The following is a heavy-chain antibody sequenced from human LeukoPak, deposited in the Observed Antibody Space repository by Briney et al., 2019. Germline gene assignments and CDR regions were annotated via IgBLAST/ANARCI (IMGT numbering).Heavy chain of an antibody. CDR1: GFTFSSYA. D-gene: IGHD6-13*01. CDR3: AKGADYSTYVHFDY. Sequence: PGGSLRLSCAASGFTFSSYAMSWVRQAPGKGLEWASAISGSGSSTYYADSVKGRFTISRDNSKNTLYLQMNSLRAEDTAVYYCAKGADYSTYVHFDYWGQGTLVTVSS. V-gene: IGHV3-23*01. CDR2: ISGSGSST. J-gene: IGHJ4*02.